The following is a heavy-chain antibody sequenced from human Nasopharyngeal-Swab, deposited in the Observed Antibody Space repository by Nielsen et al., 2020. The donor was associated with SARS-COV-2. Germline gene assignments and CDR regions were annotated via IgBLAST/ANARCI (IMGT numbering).Heavy chain of an antibody. V-gene: IGHV1-69*06. CDR2: VIPIFGTA. CDR1: GGTFSSYA. CDR3: TRGTYDMDV. Sequence: SVKVSCKASGGTFSSYAISWVRQAPGQGLEWMGGVIPIFGTANYAQKFQGRVTITADKSTSTAYMNLSSLTSDDTAVYYCTRGTYDMDVWGQGTTVTVSS. J-gene: IGHJ6*02.